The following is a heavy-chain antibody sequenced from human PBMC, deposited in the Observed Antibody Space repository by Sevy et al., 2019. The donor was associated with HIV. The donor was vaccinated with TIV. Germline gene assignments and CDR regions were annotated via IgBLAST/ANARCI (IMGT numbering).Heavy chain of an antibody. V-gene: IGHV3-11*04. J-gene: IGHJ4*02. D-gene: IGHD6-19*01. Sequence: GGSLRLSCAASGFTFSDYYMSWIRQAPGKGLEWVSYISSSGSTIYYADSVKGRFTISRDNAKNSLYLQMNSLRAEDSAVYYCASLSSGWSQVDYWGQGTLVTVSS. CDR3: ASLSSGWSQVDY. CDR2: ISSSGSTI. CDR1: GFTFSDYY.